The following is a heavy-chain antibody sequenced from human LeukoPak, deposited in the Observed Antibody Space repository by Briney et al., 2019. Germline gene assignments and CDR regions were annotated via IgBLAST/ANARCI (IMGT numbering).Heavy chain of an antibody. Sequence: SSETLSLTCTASGYSITSGYFWGWIRQPPGKGLELIGTIYHGGSSYSHPSLQSRVTISVDTSKNQFSLKLISMTAADTAVYYCARLPGDFWSAYYADSWGQGTLVTVSS. D-gene: IGHD3-3*01. CDR1: GYSITSGYF. CDR3: ARLPGDFWSAYYADS. CDR2: IYHGGSS. J-gene: IGHJ4*02. V-gene: IGHV4-38-2*02.